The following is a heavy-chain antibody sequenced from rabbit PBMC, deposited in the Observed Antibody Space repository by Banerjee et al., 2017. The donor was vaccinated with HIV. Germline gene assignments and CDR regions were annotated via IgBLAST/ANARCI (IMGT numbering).Heavy chain of an antibody. CDR3: ARDLAGVIGWNFGL. V-gene: IGHV1S45*01. CDR1: GFSFSSRYW. J-gene: IGHJ4*01. CDR2: IYAGSSGST. D-gene: IGHD4-1*01. Sequence: EESGGDLVKPEGSLTLTCTASGFSFSSRYWICWVRQAPGKGLEWIACIYAGSSGSTQYANWAKGRFTISKISSTTVTLQMTSLTAADTATYFCARDLAGVIGWNFGLWGPGTLVTVS.